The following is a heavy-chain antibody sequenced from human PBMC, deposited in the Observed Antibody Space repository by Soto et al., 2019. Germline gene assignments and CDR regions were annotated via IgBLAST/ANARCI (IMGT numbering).Heavy chain of an antibody. D-gene: IGHD2-15*01. Sequence: EVQLLESGGGLVQPGGSLRLSCAASGFTFSSYAMSWVRQAPGKGLEWVSAISGSGGSTYYADSVKGRFTISRDNSKNTLYLQMNSLRAEDTAVYYCAKHPGCSGGSCYLNPYYYYGMDVWGQGTTVTVSS. CDR3: AKHPGCSGGSCYLNPYYYYGMDV. J-gene: IGHJ6*02. CDR1: GFTFSSYA. CDR2: ISGSGGST. V-gene: IGHV3-23*01.